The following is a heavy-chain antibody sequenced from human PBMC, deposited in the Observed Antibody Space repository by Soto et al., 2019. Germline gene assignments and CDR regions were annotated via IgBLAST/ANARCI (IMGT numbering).Heavy chain of an antibody. V-gene: IGHV3-7*01. CDR1: GFTFSNHW. Sequence: EVLLVESGGGLVQPGGSLRLSCAASGFTFSNHWMTWVRQAPGKGLEWVANIKQDGSEIYYVDSVKGRFTISRDNAKNSLYLQMNSLRDEDTAVYYCARDRVAVGYWGQGTLVTVSS. J-gene: IGHJ4*02. D-gene: IGHD6-19*01. CDR3: ARDRVAVGY. CDR2: IKQDGSEI.